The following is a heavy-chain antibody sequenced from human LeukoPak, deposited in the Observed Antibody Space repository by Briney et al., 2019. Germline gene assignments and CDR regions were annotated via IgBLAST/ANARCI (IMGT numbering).Heavy chain of an antibody. CDR3: ANSEVTFGGVIADRDY. D-gene: IGHD3-16*02. CDR2: ISGSGGST. J-gene: IGHJ4*02. CDR1: GFTFSNYA. V-gene: IGHV3-23*01. Sequence: GGSLRLSCAASGFTFSNYAMSWVRQAPGKGLEWVSGISGSGGSTYYADSVEGRFTISRDNSKSTLYLQMNSLRAEDTAIYYCANSEVTFGGVIADRDYWGQGTLVTVSS.